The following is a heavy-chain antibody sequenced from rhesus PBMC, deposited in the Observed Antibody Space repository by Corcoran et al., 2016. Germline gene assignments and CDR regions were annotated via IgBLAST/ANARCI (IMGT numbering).Heavy chain of an antibody. CDR3: ARGRYYSGSYHGTAFDF. D-gene: IGHD3-16*01. CDR2: IYGSGSST. Sequence: QLQLQESGPGLVKPSETLSVTCAVSGGSISSSYWSWIRQAPGKGLEWIGYIYGSGSSTTSNPSLKSRVTRSVDTSKNQFSLKLSSVTAADTAVYYCARGRYYSGSYHGTAFDFWGQGLRVTVSS. V-gene: IGHV4-169*01. J-gene: IGHJ3*01. CDR1: GGSISSSY.